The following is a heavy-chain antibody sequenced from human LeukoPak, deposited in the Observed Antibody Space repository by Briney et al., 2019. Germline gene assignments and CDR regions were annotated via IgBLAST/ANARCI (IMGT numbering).Heavy chain of an antibody. V-gene: IGHV3-21*04. CDR1: GFTFSSFS. J-gene: IGHJ4*02. Sequence: SGGSLRLSCAASGFTFSSFSMIWVRQAPGKGLEWVSSTSSSSAYTFYAESGKGRFTISRDNAKNSLFLQMNSLRAEDTAMYYCAKGTKPVMTISDYWGQGILVTVSS. CDR3: AKGTKPVMTISDY. D-gene: IGHD1/OR15-1a*01. CDR2: TSSSSAYT.